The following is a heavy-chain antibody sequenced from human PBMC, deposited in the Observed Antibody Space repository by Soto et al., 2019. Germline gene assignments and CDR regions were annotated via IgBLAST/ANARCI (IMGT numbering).Heavy chain of an antibody. J-gene: IGHJ4*02. D-gene: IGHD1-1*01. CDR3: ARDNSAANGVLDH. V-gene: IGHV1-46*04. CDR1: GYTFANYY. Sequence: GASVKVSCKASGYTFANYYLHWVRQAPGQGIEWVGMINPSARSASYAQKLRGRLTMDRDTSTTTGYMELSRLTFEDTAVYFCARDNSAANGVLDHWGQGTLVTVSS. CDR2: INPSARSA.